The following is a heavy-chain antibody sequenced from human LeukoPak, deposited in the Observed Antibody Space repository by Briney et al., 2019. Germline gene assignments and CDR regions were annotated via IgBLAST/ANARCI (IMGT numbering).Heavy chain of an antibody. CDR3: ARDAGHLDYYYYYGMDV. D-gene: IGHD3-16*01. CDR2: IYSGGST. J-gene: IGHJ6*02. V-gene: IGHV3-53*01. Sequence: AGGSLRLSCAASGFTVSSNYMSWVRQAPGKGLEWVSVIYSGGSTYYADSVKGRFTISRDNSKNTLYLEMNSLRAEDTAVYYCARDAGHLDYYYYYGMDVWGQGTTVTVSS. CDR1: GFTVSSNY.